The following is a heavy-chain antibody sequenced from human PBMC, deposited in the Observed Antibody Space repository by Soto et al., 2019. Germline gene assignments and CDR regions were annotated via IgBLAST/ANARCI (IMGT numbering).Heavy chain of an antibody. CDR1: GYTFTSYA. V-gene: IGHV1-3*01. CDR2: INAGNGNT. J-gene: IGHJ5*02. D-gene: IGHD7-27*01. Sequence: GASVKVSCKASGYTFTSYAMHWVRQAPGQRLEWMGWINAGNGNTKYSQKFQGRVTITRDTSASTAYMELSSLRSEDTAVYYCARSRVGKKAYRDNWFDPWGQGTLVTVSS. CDR3: ARSRVGKKAYRDNWFDP.